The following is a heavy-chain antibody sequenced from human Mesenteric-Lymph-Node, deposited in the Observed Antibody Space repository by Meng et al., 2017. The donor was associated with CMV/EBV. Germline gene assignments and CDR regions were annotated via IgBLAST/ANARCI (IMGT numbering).Heavy chain of an antibody. CDR3: ARSFTLIPGGIRIYAVDV. CDR2: ISSTGSDL. J-gene: IGHJ6*02. CDR1: GFTFSDYY. Sequence: GGSLRLSCTASGFTFSDYYMSWIRQAPGKGLEWVAYISSTGSDLSYADSVKGRLTLTRDNAKKSLYLEMNSLRADDTAVFYCARSFTLIPGGIRIYAVDVWGQGTTVTVSS. D-gene: IGHD2-2*01. V-gene: IGHV3-11*04.